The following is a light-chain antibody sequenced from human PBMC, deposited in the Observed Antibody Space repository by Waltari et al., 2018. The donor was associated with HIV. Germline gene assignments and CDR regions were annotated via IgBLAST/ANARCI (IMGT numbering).Light chain of an antibody. J-gene: IGLJ3*02. CDR2: DDR. CDR1: SIGSKS. CDR3: QVWDESTDYVMV. Sequence: SYVLSQPPSVSVAPGQTATIPCGGDSIGSKSVQWYQQRPGQAPLLVLYDDRVRPSGIPERFSGSNSGNMATLTITRVAVVDEADYYCQVWDESTDYVMVFGGGTKLTVL. V-gene: IGLV3-21*02.